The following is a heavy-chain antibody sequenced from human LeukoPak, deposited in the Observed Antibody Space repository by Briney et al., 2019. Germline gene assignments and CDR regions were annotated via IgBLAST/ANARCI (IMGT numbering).Heavy chain of an antibody. CDR1: GGSISGYY. Sequence: SETLSLTCTVSGGSISGYYWSWIRQPAGKGLEWIGRIYTSGSTNYNPSLKSRVTMSVDTSKNQFSLKLSSVTAADTAVYYCARGGDSSGYYWAYFDYWGQGTLVTVSS. CDR3: ARGGDSSGYYWAYFDY. J-gene: IGHJ4*02. V-gene: IGHV4-4*07. CDR2: IYTSGST. D-gene: IGHD3-22*01.